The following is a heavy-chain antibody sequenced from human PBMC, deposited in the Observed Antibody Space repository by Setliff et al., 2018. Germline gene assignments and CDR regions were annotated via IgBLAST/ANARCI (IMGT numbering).Heavy chain of an antibody. CDR3: ATSYSGSYYGY. CDR2: FDXEDXXX. CDR1: GYTLTELS. J-gene: IGHJ4*02. Sequence: ASVKVSCKVSGYTLTELSRHWVRQAPGKGLEWMGGFDXEDXXXXXXXXSQGXXXMTEDTSTDTAYMELSSLRSEDTAVYYCATSYSGSYYGYWGQGTLVTVSS. V-gene: IGHV1-24*01. D-gene: IGHD1-26*01.